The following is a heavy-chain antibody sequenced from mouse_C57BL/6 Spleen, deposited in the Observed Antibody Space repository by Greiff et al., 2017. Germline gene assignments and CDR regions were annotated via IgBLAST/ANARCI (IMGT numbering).Heavy chain of an antibody. CDR2: ISGGGGNT. V-gene: IGHV5-9*01. CDR1: GFTFSSYT. Sequence: DVMLVESGGGLVKPGGSLKLSCAASGFTFSSYTMSWVRQTPEKRLEWVATISGGGGNTYYPDSVKGRFTISRDNAKNTLYLQMSSLRSEDTALYYCARQAYYSNPFAYWGQGTLVTVSA. CDR3: ARQAYYSNPFAY. J-gene: IGHJ3*01. D-gene: IGHD2-5*01.